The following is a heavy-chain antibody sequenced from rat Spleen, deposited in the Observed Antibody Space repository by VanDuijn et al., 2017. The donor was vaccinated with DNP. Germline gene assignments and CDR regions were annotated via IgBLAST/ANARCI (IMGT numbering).Heavy chain of an antibody. J-gene: IGHJ2*01. V-gene: IGHV5-25*01. CDR3: AIQLGVFDY. D-gene: IGHD5-1*01. CDR1: RLTFSNYD. CDR2: ISTSGGRT. Sequence: EVQLVESGGGLVQPGRSLNLSCAASRLTFSNYDMAWVRQTPTKGLDWVASISTSGGRTYHRDSVKGRFTVSRDNARGTLYLQMDSLRSDDKATYYCAIQLGVFDYWGQGIMVIVSS.